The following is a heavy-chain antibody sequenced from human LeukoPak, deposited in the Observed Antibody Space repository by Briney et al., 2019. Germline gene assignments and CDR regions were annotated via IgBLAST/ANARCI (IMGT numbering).Heavy chain of an antibody. CDR1: GYTFTSYY. Sequence: ASVKVSCKASGYTFTSYYMHWVRQAPGQGLEWIGIINPSGGMTSYAQKFLGRVTMTRDTSTSSVYMELSSLRSENTAVHYCARPHLRFLEWYYFDYWGQGTLVTVSS. J-gene: IGHJ4*02. CDR2: INPSGGMT. D-gene: IGHD3-3*01. V-gene: IGHV1-46*03. CDR3: ARPHLRFLEWYYFDY.